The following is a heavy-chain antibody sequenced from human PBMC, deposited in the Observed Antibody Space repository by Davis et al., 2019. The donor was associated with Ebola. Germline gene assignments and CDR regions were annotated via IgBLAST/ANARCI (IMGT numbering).Heavy chain of an antibody. V-gene: IGHV3-23*01. J-gene: IGHJ6*02. CDR2: ITGSGGNT. Sequence: PGGSLRLSCAASGFTFTSYSMTWVRQAPGKGLDWASGITGSGGNTYYADSVKGRFTFSSDNSKNTLYLQMNSLRAEDSAVYYCAKGSLYGSRSITAGMDVWGQGTTVTVSS. CDR3: AKGSLYGSRSITAGMDV. CDR1: GFTFTSYS. D-gene: IGHD4-17*01.